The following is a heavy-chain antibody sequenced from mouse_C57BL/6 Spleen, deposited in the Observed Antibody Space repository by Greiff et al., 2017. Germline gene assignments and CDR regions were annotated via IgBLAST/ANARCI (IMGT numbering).Heavy chain of an antibody. CDR3: ARDSYMDYFDY. CDR2: IDPSDSET. D-gene: IGHD1-1*02. J-gene: IGHJ2*01. V-gene: IGHV1-52*01. CDR1: GYTFTSYW. Sequence: QVQLQQPGAELVRPGSSVKLSCKASGYTFTSYWMHWVKQRPIQGLEWIGNIDPSDSETHYNQKFKDKATLTVDKSSSTAYMQLSSLTSEDSAVYYCARDSYMDYFDYWGQGTTLTVSS.